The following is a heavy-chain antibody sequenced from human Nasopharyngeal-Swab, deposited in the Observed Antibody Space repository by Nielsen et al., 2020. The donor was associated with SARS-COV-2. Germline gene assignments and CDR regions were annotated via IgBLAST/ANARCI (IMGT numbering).Heavy chain of an antibody. J-gene: IGHJ6*03. D-gene: IGHD5-12*01. CDR2: ISVYNGNT. V-gene: IGHV1-18*01. CDR3: ARDRLGQYSGYDEYYYYYYLDV. Sequence: ASVKVSCKASGYTFTTYGISWVRQAPGQGLAWMGWISVYNGNTNYAQKLQGRVTMTTDTSTSTAYMELRSLRSDDTAVYYCARDRLGQYSGYDEYYYYYYLDVWGKGTTVTVSS. CDR1: GYTFTTYG.